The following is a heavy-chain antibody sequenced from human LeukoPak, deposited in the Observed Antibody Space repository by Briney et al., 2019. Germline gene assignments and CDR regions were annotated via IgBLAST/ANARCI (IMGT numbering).Heavy chain of an antibody. CDR1: GFTFSSYN. Sequence: GGCLRLSCAASGFTFSSYNMNWIRQAPGKGLEWVSYISSSSSYTNYADSVKGRFTISRDNAKNSLYLQMNSLRAEDTAVYYCARVVVVAATAVDYWGQGTLVTVSS. CDR2: ISSSSSYT. D-gene: IGHD2-15*01. V-gene: IGHV3-11*06. J-gene: IGHJ4*02. CDR3: ARVVVVAATAVDY.